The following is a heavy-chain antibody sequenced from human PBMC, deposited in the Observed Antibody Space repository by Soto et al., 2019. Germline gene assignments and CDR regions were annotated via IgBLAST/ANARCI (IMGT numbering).Heavy chain of an antibody. CDR2: INHSGSI. CDR1: GGSFSGHY. Sequence: PSETLSLTCAVYGGSFSGHYWSWIRQPPGKGLEWIGEINHSGSINYNPSLKSRATISVDTSKNQFSLKLRSVTAADTAIYYCARGNGMILAVQGDAPDKKYLASWSQGTLVTVSS. J-gene: IGHJ4*02. CDR3: ARGNGMILAVQGDAPDKKYLAS. D-gene: IGHD3-22*01. V-gene: IGHV4-34*01.